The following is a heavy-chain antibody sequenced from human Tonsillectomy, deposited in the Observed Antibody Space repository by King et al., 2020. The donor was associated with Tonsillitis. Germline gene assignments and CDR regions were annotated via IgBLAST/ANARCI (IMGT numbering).Heavy chain of an antibody. Sequence: TLKESGPALVKPTQTLTLTCTFSGFSLSTSGMCVSWIRQPPGKALEWLARIDWDDDKYYSTSLKTRLTISKDTSTNQVVLTMTKMDPVDTATYYCARTSPFYPYNGMDVWGQGTTVTVSS. CDR1: GFSLSTSGMC. CDR2: IDWDDDK. CDR3: ARTSPFYPYNGMDV. V-gene: IGHV2-70*11. D-gene: IGHD2/OR15-2a*01. J-gene: IGHJ6*02.